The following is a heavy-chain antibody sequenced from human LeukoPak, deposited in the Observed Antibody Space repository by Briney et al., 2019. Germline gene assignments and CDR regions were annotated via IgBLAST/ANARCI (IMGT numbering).Heavy chain of an antibody. CDR2: ISSSGSTI. J-gene: IGHJ4*02. V-gene: IGHV3-48*03. CDR1: GFAFTPYE. Sequence: GGSLRLSCAASGFAFTPYEMHWVRQAPGKGLEWVSYISSSGSTIYYADSVRGRFTISRDNAKNSLYLQMNSLRAEDTAVYYCAREGSYYFGCWGQGTLVTVSS. CDR3: AREGSYYFGC.